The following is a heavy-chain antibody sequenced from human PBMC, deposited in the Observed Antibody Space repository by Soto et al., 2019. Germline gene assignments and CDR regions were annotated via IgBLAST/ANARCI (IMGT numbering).Heavy chain of an antibody. V-gene: IGHV4-59*08. J-gene: IGHJ4*02. CDR1: SASSNNYH. D-gene: IGHD3-10*01. Sequence: SETMSLTCTVSSASSNNYHWTWIRQPPGKGLEWIAYIYYTGTTNFNPSLKSRVTISMDTSKNQFSLNRRPVTASDTAVYYCATLRGLGEVSPYFDYWGQGRMVTVSS. CDR2: IYYTGTT. CDR3: ATLRGLGEVSPYFDY.